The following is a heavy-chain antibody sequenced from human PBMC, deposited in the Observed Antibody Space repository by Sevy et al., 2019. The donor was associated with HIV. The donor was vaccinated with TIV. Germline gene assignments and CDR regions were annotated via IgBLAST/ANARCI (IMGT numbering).Heavy chain of an antibody. J-gene: IGHJ4*02. CDR2: IGWNSGGV. D-gene: IGHD3-10*01. V-gene: IGHV3-9*01. CDR1: GFRFEDYG. Sequence: SLRLSCAASGFRFEDYGMHWFRRAPGKGLEWVSGIGWNSGGVGYAVSVKGRFNISRDNAKNLLYLQMNSLTSEDTALYYCAKDLLPYGSGSYPLDYWGQGTVVTVSS. CDR3: AKDLLPYGSGSYPLDY.